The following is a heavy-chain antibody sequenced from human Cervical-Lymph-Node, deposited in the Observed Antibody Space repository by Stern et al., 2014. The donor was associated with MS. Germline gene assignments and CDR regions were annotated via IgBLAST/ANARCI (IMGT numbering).Heavy chain of an antibody. J-gene: IGHJ6*02. CDR3: ARGPYCSSTSCYTNGYYFYGMDV. CDR1: GYTFSSFG. CDR2: ISGYNGNT. V-gene: IGHV1-18*01. Sequence: QVQLVQSGPEVKKPGASVKVSCKASGYTFSSFGISWVRRAPGQGLEWMGWISGYNGNTNYPQKFQGRVVLTTDTSTNTAHMDLTSLRSDDTAIYYCARGPYCSSTSCYTNGYYFYGMDVWGQGTTVTVSS. D-gene: IGHD2-2*02.